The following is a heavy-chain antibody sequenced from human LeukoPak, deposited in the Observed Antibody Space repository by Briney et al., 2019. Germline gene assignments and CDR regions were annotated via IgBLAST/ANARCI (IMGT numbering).Heavy chain of an antibody. D-gene: IGHD3-3*01. J-gene: IGHJ3*02. Sequence: SETLSLTRTVSGGSISSYYWSWIRQPPGKGLEWIGYIYYSGSTNYNPSLKSRVTISVDTSKNQFSLKLSSVTAADTAVYYCATSYDFWSALGAFDIWGQGTMVTVSS. CDR1: GGSISSYY. V-gene: IGHV4-59*08. CDR2: IYYSGST. CDR3: ATSYDFWSALGAFDI.